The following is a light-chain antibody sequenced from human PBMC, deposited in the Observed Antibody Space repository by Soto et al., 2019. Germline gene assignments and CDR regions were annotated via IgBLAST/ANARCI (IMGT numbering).Light chain of an antibody. Sequence: EIVLTQSPGTLSLSPGERATLSCRASQRVSSRSLAWYQQKPGQAPRLLISGASSRAADIPARFSGSGSGTDFTLTINRLEPEDFAVYYCQQYDSSPRTFGQGTKVDIK. CDR2: GAS. CDR1: QRVSSRS. V-gene: IGKV3-20*01. J-gene: IGKJ1*01. CDR3: QQYDSSPRT.